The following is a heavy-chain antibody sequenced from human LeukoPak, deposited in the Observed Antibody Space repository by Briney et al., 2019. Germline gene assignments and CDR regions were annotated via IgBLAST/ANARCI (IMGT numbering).Heavy chain of an antibody. J-gene: IGHJ4*02. Sequence: ASVKVSCKVSGYTLTELFMHWVRQAPGTGLEWMGGFDPEDGETIYAQKFQGRVTMTEDTSTDTAYMELSSLRSEDTAVYYCATAVEYYYGSGSYYHFDYWGQGTLVTVSS. CDR1: GYTLTELF. D-gene: IGHD3-10*01. CDR2: FDPEDGET. V-gene: IGHV1-24*01. CDR3: ATAVEYYYGSGSYYHFDY.